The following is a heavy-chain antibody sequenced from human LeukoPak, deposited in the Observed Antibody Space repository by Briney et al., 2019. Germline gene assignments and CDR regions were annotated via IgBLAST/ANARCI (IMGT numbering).Heavy chain of an antibody. J-gene: IGHJ5*02. CDR3: ARERPNSSSWYGRWVDP. D-gene: IGHD6-13*01. Sequence: ASVKVSCKASGYTFTGNSTHRVRQAPRHRLEWVGGTNPNIVGTNYAQKFEGRVTMTRDTSMSTAYMELSRLKPDDTAVYHCARERPNSSSWYGRWVDPWGQGSLGSGS. CDR2: TNPNIVGT. CDR1: GYTFTGNS. V-gene: IGHV1-2*02.